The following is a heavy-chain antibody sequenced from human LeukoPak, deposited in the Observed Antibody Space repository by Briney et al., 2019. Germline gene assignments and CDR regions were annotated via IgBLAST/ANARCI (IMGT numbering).Heavy chain of an antibody. CDR2: ISYDGSNK. CDR3: AKPITGSSSGEFDY. Sequence: GGSLRLSCAASGFTFSSYGMHWVRQAPGKGLEWVAVISYDGSNKYYADSVKGRFTISRDNSKNTLYLQMNSLRAEDTAVYYCAKPITGSSSGEFDYWGHGTLVTVSS. J-gene: IGHJ4*01. CDR1: GFTFSSYG. V-gene: IGHV3-30*18. D-gene: IGHD6-6*01.